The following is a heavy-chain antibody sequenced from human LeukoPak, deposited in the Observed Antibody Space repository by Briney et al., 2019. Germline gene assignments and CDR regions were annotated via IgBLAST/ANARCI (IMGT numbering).Heavy chain of an antibody. J-gene: IGHJ4*02. Sequence: SQTLSLTCTVSGGSISGGPYYWTWIRQHPGKGLEWIGYIYSSGNPLYNPSLKSRVDISVDTSKSQFSLRLSSVTAADTAVFYCARTTMVRGGPYFFDSWGQGTLVTVSS. V-gene: IGHV4-31*03. D-gene: IGHD3-10*01. CDR3: ARTTMVRGGPYFFDS. CDR1: GGSISGGPYY. CDR2: IYSSGNP.